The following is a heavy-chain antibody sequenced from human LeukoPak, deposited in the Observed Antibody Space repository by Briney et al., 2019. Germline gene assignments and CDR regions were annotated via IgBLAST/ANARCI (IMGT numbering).Heavy chain of an antibody. D-gene: IGHD2-2*01. J-gene: IGHJ5*02. CDR1: GGSISSGSYY. Sequence: PSQTLSLTCTVSGGSISSGSYYWSWIRQPAGKGLEWIGRIYTSGSTNYNPSLKSRVTISVDTSKNQFSLKLSSVTAADTAVYYCARVLRSVVPSAYNRFDPWGQGTLVTVSS. V-gene: IGHV4-61*02. CDR3: ARVLRSVVPSAYNRFDP. CDR2: IYTSGST.